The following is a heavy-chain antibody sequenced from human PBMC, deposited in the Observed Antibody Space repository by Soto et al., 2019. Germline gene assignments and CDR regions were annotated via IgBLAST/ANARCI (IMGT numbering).Heavy chain of an antibody. J-gene: IGHJ4*02. Sequence: QVQLVQSGAEVKKSGASVKVSCKASGYTFTINGISWVRQAPGQGLEWMGWISANSGNTNYAQKCQGRFTLTTDTSTSTAYMELRSLSSDDTAVYYCARDLMHGLDFWGQGTLVTVSS. CDR1: GYTFTING. V-gene: IGHV1-18*01. D-gene: IGHD2-8*01. CDR3: ARDLMHGLDF. CDR2: ISANSGNT.